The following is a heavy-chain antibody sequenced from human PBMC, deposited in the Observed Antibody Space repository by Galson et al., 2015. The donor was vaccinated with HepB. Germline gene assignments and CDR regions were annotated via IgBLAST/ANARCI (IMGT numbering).Heavy chain of an antibody. D-gene: IGHD3-3*01. Sequence: SVKVSCKASGYTFTGYYMHWVRQAPGQGLEWMGRINPNSGGTNYAQKFQGRVTMTRDTSISTAYMELSRLRSDDTAVYYCARGLGPSYYDFWSGYSDDNWFDPWGQGTLVTVSS. CDR2: INPNSGGT. J-gene: IGHJ5*02. V-gene: IGHV1-2*06. CDR1: GYTFTGYY. CDR3: ARGLGPSYYDFWSGYSDDNWFDP.